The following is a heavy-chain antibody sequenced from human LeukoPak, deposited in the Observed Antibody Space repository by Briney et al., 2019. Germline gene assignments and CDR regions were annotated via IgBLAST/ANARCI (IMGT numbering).Heavy chain of an antibody. J-gene: IGHJ6*03. CDR1: GFTFSSYG. V-gene: IGHV3-30*02. CDR2: IRYDGSNK. CDR3: AKGGGYEAQYYYYYLDV. Sequence: GGSLRLSCAASGFTFSSYGMHWVRQAPGKGLEWVAFIRYDGSNKYYADSVKGRFTVSRDNSKNTLYLQMKSLRAEDTAVYYCAKGGGYEAQYYYYYLDVWGKGTTVTISS. D-gene: IGHD5-12*01.